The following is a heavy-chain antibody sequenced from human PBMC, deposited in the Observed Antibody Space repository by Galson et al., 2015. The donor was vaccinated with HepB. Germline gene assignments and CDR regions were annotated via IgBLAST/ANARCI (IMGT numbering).Heavy chain of an antibody. CDR1: GYTFTGYY. Sequence: SCKASGYTFTGYYIHWVRQVPGQGLEWMGWINPRSGGTNYAQKFQGRVTMTRDTSISTAYMELSSQRSDDTAVYYCASAACTYTTSCSPDFPWGQGTLVTVSS. D-gene: IGHD3-16*01. CDR3: ASAACTYTTSCSPDFP. V-gene: IGHV1-2*02. J-gene: IGHJ5*02. CDR2: INPRSGGT.